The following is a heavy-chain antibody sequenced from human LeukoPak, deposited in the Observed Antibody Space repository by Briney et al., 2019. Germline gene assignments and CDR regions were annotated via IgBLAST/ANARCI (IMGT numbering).Heavy chain of an antibody. CDR3: AKRLGYSYDY. J-gene: IGHJ4*02. CDR2: VTNNGGST. CDR1: GFTFSSYS. D-gene: IGHD5-18*01. V-gene: IGHV3-64D*09. Sequence: GGSLRLSCSASGFTFSSYSMHWVRQAPGKGLKYVSAVTNNGGSTFYADSVKGRFTISRGNSKNTLYLQMSSLRDEDTAIYYCAKRLGYSYDYWGQGTLVTVSS.